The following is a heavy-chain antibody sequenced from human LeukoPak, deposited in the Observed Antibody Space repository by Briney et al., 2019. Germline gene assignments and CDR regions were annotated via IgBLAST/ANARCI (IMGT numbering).Heavy chain of an antibody. Sequence: GASVKVSCKASGYTFTGYYMHWVRQAPGQGLEWMGWINPNSGGTNYAQKFQGRVTMTRDTSISTAYMELSRLRSDDTAVYYCARGTIAVAGTGFDYWGQGTLVTVSS. D-gene: IGHD6-19*01. CDR3: ARGTIAVAGTGFDY. J-gene: IGHJ4*02. V-gene: IGHV1-2*02. CDR2: INPNSGGT. CDR1: GYTFTGYY.